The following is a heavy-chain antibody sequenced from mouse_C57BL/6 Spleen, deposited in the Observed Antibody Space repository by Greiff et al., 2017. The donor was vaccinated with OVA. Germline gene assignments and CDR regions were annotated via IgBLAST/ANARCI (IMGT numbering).Heavy chain of an antibody. CDR2: IDPSDSYT. Sequence: QVQLQQPGAELVMPGASVKLSCKASGYTFTSYWMHWVKQRPGQGLEWIGEIDPSDSYTNYNQKFKGKSTLTVDKSSSTAYMQLSSLTSEDSAVYYCAAKLGAFDYWGQGTTLTVSS. CDR1: GYTFTSYW. V-gene: IGHV1-69*01. CDR3: AAKLGAFDY. D-gene: IGHD4-1*01. J-gene: IGHJ2*01.